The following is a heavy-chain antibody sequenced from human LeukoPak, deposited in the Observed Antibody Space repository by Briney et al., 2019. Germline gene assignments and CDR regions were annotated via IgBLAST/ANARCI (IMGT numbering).Heavy chain of an antibody. CDR2: ISATSANI. J-gene: IGHJ6*03. D-gene: IGHD5-18*01. V-gene: IGHV3-48*01. CDR3: ARDLSYVYDYYYYTDG. CDR1: GFTFRRCA. Sequence: GGSLRLSCAAFGFTFRRCAMNWVRQAPGKGLEWVSYISATSANIHYADSVKGRFTISRDNAKNSLYLQMNSLRVNDVRGYYAARDLSYVYDYYYYTDGWGKGTTVTVSS.